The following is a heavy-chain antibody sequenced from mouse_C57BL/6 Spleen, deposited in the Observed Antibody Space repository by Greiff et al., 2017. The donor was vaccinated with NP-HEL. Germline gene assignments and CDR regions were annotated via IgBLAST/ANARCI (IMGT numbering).Heavy chain of an antibody. CDR1: GFTFSDYY. J-gene: IGHJ3*01. CDR2: ISNGGGST. Sequence: EVKLMESGGGLVQPGGSLKLSCAASGFTFSDYYMYWVRQTPEKRLEWVAYISNGGGSTYYPDTVKGRFTISSDNGKNTLYLQMGRLKAEDTAIDYCARLDCYCGSRGGFAYWGQGTLVTVSA. V-gene: IGHV5-12*01. CDR3: ARLDCYCGSRGGFAY. D-gene: IGHD1-1*01.